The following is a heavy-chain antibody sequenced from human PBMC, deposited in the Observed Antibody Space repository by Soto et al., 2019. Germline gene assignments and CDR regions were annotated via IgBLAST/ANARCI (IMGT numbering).Heavy chain of an antibody. Sequence: ASVKVSCKASGYTFTSYGISWVRQAPGQGLECMGWIRPYNGNTNYAQSLQGRGTMTTDPSTRKAYMELRSLRSDDTSVYCYATDRVIAAAHKDYYYYGMGVWGHRTTVTVSS. D-gene: IGHD6-13*01. CDR1: GYTFTSYG. V-gene: IGHV1-18*01. CDR3: ATDRVIAAAHKDYYYYGMGV. J-gene: IGHJ6*02. CDR2: IRPYNGNT.